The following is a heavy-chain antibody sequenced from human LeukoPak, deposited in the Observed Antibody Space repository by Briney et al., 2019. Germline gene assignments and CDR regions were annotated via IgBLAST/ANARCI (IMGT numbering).Heavy chain of an antibody. CDR2: ISGSGGST. V-gene: IGHV3-23*01. CDR1: GFTFSSYA. Sequence: GGSLRLSCAASGFTFSSYAMSWVRQAPGKGLEWVSAISGSGGSTYYADSVKGRFTISRDNSKNSLYLQMNSLRAEDTAVYYCATDYCSSTSCYTGGYGDYWGQGTLVTVSS. CDR3: ATDYCSSTSCYTGGYGDY. D-gene: IGHD2-2*02. J-gene: IGHJ4*02.